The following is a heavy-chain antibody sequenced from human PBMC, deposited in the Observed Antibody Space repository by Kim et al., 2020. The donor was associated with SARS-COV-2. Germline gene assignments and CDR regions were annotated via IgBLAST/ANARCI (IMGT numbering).Heavy chain of an antibody. V-gene: IGHV3-49*04. CDR3: TRDLFPYNWNDVHWFDP. J-gene: IGHJ5*02. CDR1: GFTFGDYA. CDR2: IRSKAYGGTT. Sequence: GGSLRLSCTASGFTFGDYAMSWVRQAPGKGLEWVGFIRSKAYGGTTEYAASVKGRFTISRDDSKSIAYLQMNSLKTEDTAVYYCTRDLFPYNWNDVHWFDPWGQGPLVTVSS. D-gene: IGHD1-1*01.